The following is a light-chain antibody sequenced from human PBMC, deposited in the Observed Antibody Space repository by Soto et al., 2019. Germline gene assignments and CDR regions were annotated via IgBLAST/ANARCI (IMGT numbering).Light chain of an antibody. J-gene: IGLJ3*02. CDR2: ENN. CDR3: GTWDSSLSAGRV. Sequence: QSALTQPPSVSAAPGQKVTISCSGSSSNIGNNYVSWYQQLPGTAPKLLIYENNKRPSGIPDRFSGSKSGTSATLGITGLQTGDEADYYCGTWDSSLSAGRVFGGGTKLTVL. V-gene: IGLV1-51*02. CDR1: SSNIGNNY.